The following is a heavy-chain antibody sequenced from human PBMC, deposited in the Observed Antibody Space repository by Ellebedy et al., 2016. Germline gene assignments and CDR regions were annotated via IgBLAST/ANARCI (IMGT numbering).Heavy chain of an antibody. D-gene: IGHD3-22*01. CDR3: ARDNGYYDSSGYYYSFDY. CDR2: IYSGGST. J-gene: IGHJ4*02. CDR1: GFAFNIYH. V-gene: IGHV3-66*01. Sequence: GESLKISCEASGFAFNIYHMNWVRQAPGKGLEWVSVIYSGGSTYYADSVKGRFTISRDNSKNTVYLQMNSLRAEDTAVYYCARDNGYYDSSGYYYSFDYWGQGALVTVSS.